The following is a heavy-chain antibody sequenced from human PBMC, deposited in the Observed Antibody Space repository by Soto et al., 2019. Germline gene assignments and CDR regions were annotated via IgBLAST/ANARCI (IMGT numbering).Heavy chain of an antibody. D-gene: IGHD6-19*01. Sequence: GGSLRLSCAVSGFTFDDYTMHWVRQAPGKGLEWLSLISWDGGSTYYADSVKGRFTISRDNSKNSLFLQMNSLRAEDTALYYCSKDIAGSGWYSLDYWGQGTLVTVSS. CDR1: GFTFDDYT. J-gene: IGHJ4*02. V-gene: IGHV3-43*01. CDR3: SKDIAGSGWYSLDY. CDR2: ISWDGGST.